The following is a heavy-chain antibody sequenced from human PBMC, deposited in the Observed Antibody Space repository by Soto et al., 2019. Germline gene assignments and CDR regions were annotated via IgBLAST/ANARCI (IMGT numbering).Heavy chain of an antibody. CDR2: IDPSDSYT. Sequence: PVESLKISCKGSGYSFTSYWISWVRQMPGKGLEWMGRIDPSDSYTNYSPSFQGHVTISADKSISTAYLQWSSLKASDTAMYYCARQQLVRQLPFDPWGQGTLVTVSS. CDR1: GYSFTSYW. J-gene: IGHJ5*02. D-gene: IGHD6-13*01. CDR3: ARQQLVRQLPFDP. V-gene: IGHV5-10-1*01.